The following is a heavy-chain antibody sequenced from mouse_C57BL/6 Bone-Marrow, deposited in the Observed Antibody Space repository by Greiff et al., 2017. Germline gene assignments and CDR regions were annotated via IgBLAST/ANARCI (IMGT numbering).Heavy chain of an antibody. D-gene: IGHD2-1*01. V-gene: IGHV1-67*01. CDR3: ARGRGNYGYYFDY. J-gene: IGHJ2*01. CDR2: ISTYYGDA. Sequence: VKLVESGPELVRPGVSVKISCKGSGYTFTDYAMHWVKQSHAKSLEWIGVISTYYGDASYNQKFKDKATMTVDKSSSTAYMELDRLTSEDSAVYYCARGRGNYGYYFDYWGQGTTLTVSS. CDR1: GYTFTDYA.